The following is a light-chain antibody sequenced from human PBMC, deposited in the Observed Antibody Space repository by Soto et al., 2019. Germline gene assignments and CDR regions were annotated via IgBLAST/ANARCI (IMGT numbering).Light chain of an antibody. CDR2: DVN. CDR3: SSYTSSSTLHV. J-gene: IGLJ1*01. CDR1: SSDIGDYNY. Sequence: QSALTQPASVSGSPGQSITISCTGTSSDIGDYNYVSWYQQHPGKAPKLTIYDVNTRPSGVSNRFSGSKSGNTASLTISGLQAEDEADYYCSSYTSSSTLHVFGTGTKVTVL. V-gene: IGLV2-14*03.